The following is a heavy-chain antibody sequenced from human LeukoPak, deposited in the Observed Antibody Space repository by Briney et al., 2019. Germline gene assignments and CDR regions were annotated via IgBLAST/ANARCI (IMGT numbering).Heavy chain of an antibody. V-gene: IGHV3-53*01. CDR2: IYSGGST. CDR3: ARAWGVAGPFDY. CDR1: GFTFSSYW. D-gene: IGHD6-19*01. Sequence: GGSLRLSCAASGFTFSSYWMSWVRQAPGKGLEWVSVIYSGGSTYYADSEKGRFTISRDNSKNTLYLQMNSLRAEDTAVYYCARAWGVAGPFDYWGQGTLVTVSS. J-gene: IGHJ4*02.